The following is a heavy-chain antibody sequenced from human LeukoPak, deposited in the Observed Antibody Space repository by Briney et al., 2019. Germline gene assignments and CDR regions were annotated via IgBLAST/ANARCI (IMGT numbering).Heavy chain of an antibody. J-gene: IGHJ4*02. D-gene: IGHD1-26*01. CDR1: GFTFSGSA. Sequence: PGGSLRLSCAASGFTFSGSALHWVRQASGKGLEWVGRIRSTANGYATAYAASVKGRFTISRDDSKNTAYLQMNSLKTEDTAVYYCARAEWELHPTAYYFDYWGQGTLVTVSS. CDR3: ARAEWELHPTAYYFDY. V-gene: IGHV3-73*01. CDR2: IRSTANGYAT.